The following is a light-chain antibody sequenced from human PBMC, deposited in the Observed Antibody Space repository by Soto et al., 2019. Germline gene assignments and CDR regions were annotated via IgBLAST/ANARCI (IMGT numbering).Light chain of an antibody. J-gene: IGLJ2*01. CDR3: SSYSTSSTLV. Sequence: QSALTQPASVSGSPGQSIPISCTGTSSDIRVYNYVSWYQHHPGKAPKLMIYEVTNRPSGISDRFSGSKSGSTASLTISGLQSEDEADYYCSSYSTSSTLVFGGGTKLTVL. V-gene: IGLV2-14*01. CDR2: EVT. CDR1: SSDIRVYNY.